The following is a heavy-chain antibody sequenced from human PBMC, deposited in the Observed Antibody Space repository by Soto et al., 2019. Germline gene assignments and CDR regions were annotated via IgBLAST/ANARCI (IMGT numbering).Heavy chain of an antibody. J-gene: IGHJ4*02. D-gene: IGHD1-26*01. CDR1: GFTFSSYA. Sequence: PGGALRLSCAASGFTFSSYAMSWVRQAAGKGLEWVSAISGSGGSTYYADSVKGRFTISRDNSKNTLYLQMNSLRAEDTAVYYCARPPGSGSYYDYFDYWGQGTLVTVSS. V-gene: IGHV3-23*01. CDR3: ARPPGSGSYYDYFDY. CDR2: ISGSGGST.